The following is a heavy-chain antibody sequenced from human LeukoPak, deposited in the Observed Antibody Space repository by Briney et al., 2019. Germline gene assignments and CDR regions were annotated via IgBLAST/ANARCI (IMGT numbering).Heavy chain of an antibody. CDR1: GFTFSSYA. V-gene: IGHV3-30-3*01. Sequence: GGSLRLSCAASGFTFSSYAMHWVRQAPGKGLEWVAVISYDGSNKYYADSVKGRFTISRDNSKNTLYLQMNSLRAEDTAVYHCARVLDGGGWYSGYYFDYWGQGTLVTVSS. D-gene: IGHD6-19*01. CDR2: ISYDGSNK. CDR3: ARVLDGGGWYSGYYFDY. J-gene: IGHJ4*02.